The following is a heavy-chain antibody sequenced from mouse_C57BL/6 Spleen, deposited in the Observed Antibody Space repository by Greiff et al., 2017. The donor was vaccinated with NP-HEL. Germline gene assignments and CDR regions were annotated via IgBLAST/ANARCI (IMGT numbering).Heavy chain of an antibody. CDR1: GFSLTSYG. Sequence: VQLQESGPGLVQPSQSLSITCTVSGFSLTSYGVHWVRQSPGKGLEWLGVIWSGGSTDYNAAFISRLSISKDNSKSQVFFKMNSLQADDTAIYYCARNGGNYASLDFDYWGQGTTLTVSS. CDR3: ARNGGNYASLDFDY. J-gene: IGHJ2*01. CDR2: IWSGGST. V-gene: IGHV2-2*01. D-gene: IGHD2-1*01.